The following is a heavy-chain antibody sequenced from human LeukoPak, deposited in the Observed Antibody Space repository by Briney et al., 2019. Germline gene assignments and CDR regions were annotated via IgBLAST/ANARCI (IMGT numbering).Heavy chain of an antibody. D-gene: IGHD3-16*01. CDR1: GGSLRGDSINQYY. CDR3: ARGRGDSRGTAFDF. Sequence: SETLSLTCTVSGGSLRGDSINQYYWSWIRQPPGKGLEWIGYICYTGSTTYSPSLKSRVSISIDMSTNQVSLKLSSVTTADTAIYYCARGRGDSRGTAFDFWGQGNLVTVSS. V-gene: IGHV4-61*01. J-gene: IGHJ4*02. CDR2: ICYTGST.